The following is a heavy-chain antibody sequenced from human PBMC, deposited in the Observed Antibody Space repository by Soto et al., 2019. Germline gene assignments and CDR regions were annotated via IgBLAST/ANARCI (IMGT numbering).Heavy chain of an antibody. CDR3: AKNSENFGDSKCDY. D-gene: IGHD4-17*01. J-gene: IGHJ4*02. CDR2: ISGSGGAT. Sequence: VQLLESGGDLVQPGGSLRLSCAASGFTFSNYAMNWVSQVPGKGLEWVSSISGSGGATYYADAVKGRFTISRDNSKNTLWMQVNSLRADDAAVYYCAKNSENFGDSKCDYWGQGTLVTVSS. V-gene: IGHV3-23*01. CDR1: GFTFSNYA.